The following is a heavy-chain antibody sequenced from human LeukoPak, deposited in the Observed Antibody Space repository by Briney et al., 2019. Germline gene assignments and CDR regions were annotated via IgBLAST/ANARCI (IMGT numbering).Heavy chain of an antibody. J-gene: IGHJ4*02. CDR1: GFTFSSYG. CDR3: AKDARIAARSSLDY. D-gene: IGHD6-6*01. CDR2: IRYDGSNK. Sequence: PGGSLRLSCAASGFTFSSYGMHWVRQAPGKGLEWVAFIRYDGSNKYYADSVKGRFTISRDNSKNTLYLQMNSLRAEDTAVYYCAKDARIAARSSLDYWGQGTLVTVSS. V-gene: IGHV3-30*02.